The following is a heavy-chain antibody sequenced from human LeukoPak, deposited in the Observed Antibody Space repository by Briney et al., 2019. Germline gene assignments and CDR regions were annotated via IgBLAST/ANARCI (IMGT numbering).Heavy chain of an antibody. D-gene: IGHD1-26*01. J-gene: IGHJ3*02. CDR1: GFTFSTYG. Sequence: GRSLRLSCAASGFTFSTYGVHWVRQAPGKRLEWVAVTWYDGSYKYYGDSVKGRFTISGDNSKNTLYLQMASLRVEDTAVYYCARQFDGSHPNAFDIWGQGTMVTVSS. CDR3: ARQFDGSHPNAFDI. CDR2: TWYDGSYK. V-gene: IGHV3-33*01.